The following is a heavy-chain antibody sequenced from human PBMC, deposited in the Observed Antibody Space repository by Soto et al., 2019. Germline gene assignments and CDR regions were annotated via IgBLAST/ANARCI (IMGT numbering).Heavy chain of an antibody. V-gene: IGHV3-30-3*01. CDR2: ISYDGSNK. D-gene: IGHD6-19*01. J-gene: IGHJ4*02. CDR1: GFTFSSYA. CDR3: ARDKSPYSSGWHNRHFDY. Sequence: QVQLVESGGGVVQPGRSLRLSCAASGFTFSSYAMHWVRQAPGKWLEWVAVISYDGSNKYYADSVKGRFTISRDNSKNTLDLQMNSLRAEDTAVYYCARDKSPYSSGWHNRHFDYWGQGTLVTVSS.